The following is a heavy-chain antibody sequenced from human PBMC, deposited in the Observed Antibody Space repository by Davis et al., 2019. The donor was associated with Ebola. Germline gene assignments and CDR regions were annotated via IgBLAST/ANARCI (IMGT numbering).Heavy chain of an antibody. D-gene: IGHD3-22*01. CDR3: AKVPHDSSGHFYFDY. J-gene: IGHJ4*02. Sequence: GESLKISCAVSTFTFSSYTMNWVSQTPGKGLEWVSGISGSGGRTYYADSVKGRFTISRDNSKDTLYLQLSSLRAGDTAIYYCAKVPHDSSGHFYFDYWGQGTLVTVSS. V-gene: IGHV3-23*01. CDR1: TFTFSSYT. CDR2: ISGSGGRT.